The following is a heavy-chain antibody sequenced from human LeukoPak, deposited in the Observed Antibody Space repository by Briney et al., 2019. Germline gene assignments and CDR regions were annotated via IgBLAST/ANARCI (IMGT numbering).Heavy chain of an antibody. D-gene: IGHD5-18*01. CDR1: GGTFSSYA. J-gene: IGHJ4*02. CDR2: IIPILGIA. CDR3: ARDHRFGAASRGYSYGYFDY. V-gene: IGHV1-69*04. Sequence: SVKVSFKASGGTFSSYAISWVRQAPGQGLEWMGRIIPILGIANYAQKFQGRVTITADKSTSTAYMELSSLRSEDTAVYYCARDHRFGAASRGYSYGYFDYWGQGTLVTVSS.